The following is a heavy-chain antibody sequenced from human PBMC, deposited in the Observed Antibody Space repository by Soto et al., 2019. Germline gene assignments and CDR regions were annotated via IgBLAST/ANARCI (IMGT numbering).Heavy chain of an antibody. V-gene: IGHV3-23*01. J-gene: IGHJ3*02. D-gene: IGHD2-15*01. Sequence: SLRLSCAASGFTFSSYAMSWVRQAPGKGLEWVSAISGSGGSTYYADSVKGRFTISRDNSKNTLYLQMNSLRAEDTAVYYCAKDQRGGGTGLPDAFDIWGQGTMVTVSS. CDR1: GFTFSSYA. CDR3: AKDQRGGGTGLPDAFDI. CDR2: ISGSGGST.